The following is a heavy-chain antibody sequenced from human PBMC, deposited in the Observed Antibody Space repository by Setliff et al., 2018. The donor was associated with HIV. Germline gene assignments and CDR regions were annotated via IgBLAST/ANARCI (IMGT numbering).Heavy chain of an antibody. CDR2: IYHNGFA. CDR3: ARHICGTTPCYAVDV. Sequence: PSETLSLTCTVSGDSITGRWLSWIRQPPGKGLEWTGNIYHNGFANYNPSLKSRLTISVDTSKNQVSLTLSSVTPADTAVYYCARHICGTTPCYAVDVWGPGTMVTVSS. D-gene: IGHD2-2*01. V-gene: IGHV4-59*11. J-gene: IGHJ3*01. CDR1: GDSITGRW.